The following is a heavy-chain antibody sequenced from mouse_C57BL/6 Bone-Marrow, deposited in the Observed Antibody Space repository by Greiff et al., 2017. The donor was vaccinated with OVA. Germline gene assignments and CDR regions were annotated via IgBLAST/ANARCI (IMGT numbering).Heavy chain of an antibody. V-gene: IGHV14-4*01. J-gene: IGHJ2*01. D-gene: IGHD1-1*01. CDR3: TGCGSLGYFDY. CDR1: GFNIKDDY. Sequence: EVKLQESGAELVRPGASVKLSCTASGFNIKDDYMHWVKQRPEQGLEWIGWIDPENGDTEYASKFQGKATITADTSSNTAYLQLSSLTSEDTAVYYCTGCGSLGYFDYWGQGTTLTVSS. CDR2: IDPENGDT.